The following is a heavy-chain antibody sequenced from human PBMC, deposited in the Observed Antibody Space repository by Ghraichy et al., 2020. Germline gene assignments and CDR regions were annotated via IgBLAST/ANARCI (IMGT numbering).Heavy chain of an antibody. CDR1: GFSVSTDY. D-gene: IGHD4-17*01. CDR2: IYTESTI. CDR3: ARSPGYGDAEGYLYY. V-gene: IGHV3-66*01. Sequence: GGSLRLSCAASGFSVSTDYISWVRQAPGRGLEWVSVIYTESTIYYADSAVSRFTISKYSSRNRLFLQMSSLGAEDTAVYYCARSPGYGDAEGYLYYWRQRPLVTVPS. J-gene: IGHJ4*02.